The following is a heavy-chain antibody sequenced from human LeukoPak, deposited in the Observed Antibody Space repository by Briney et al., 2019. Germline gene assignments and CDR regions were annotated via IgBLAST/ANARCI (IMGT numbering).Heavy chain of an antibody. J-gene: IGHJ6*03. D-gene: IGHD3-3*01. V-gene: IGHV4-59*01. CDR1: GGSFSGYY. CDR3: ARGWADDFRSGYPYYMDV. Sequence: SETLSLTCAVYGGSFSGYYWSWIRQPPGKGLEWIGYVYYSGSTNSIPSLKSRVTISVDTSKNHFTLKLSSVTAADTAVYYCARGWADDFRSGYPYYMDVWGKGTTVTVSS. CDR2: VYYSGST.